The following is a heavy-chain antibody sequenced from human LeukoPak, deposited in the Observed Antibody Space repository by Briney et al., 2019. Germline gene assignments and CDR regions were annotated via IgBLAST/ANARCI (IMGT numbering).Heavy chain of an antibody. CDR2: IYYSGST. V-gene: IGHV4-31*03. Sequence: SQTLSLTCTVSGGSISSGGYYWSWIRQHPWKGLEWIGYIYYSGSTYYNPSLKSRVTISVDTSKNQFSLKLSSVTAADTAVYYCAREDSSGYNYWGQGTLVTVSS. J-gene: IGHJ4*02. D-gene: IGHD3-22*01. CDR3: AREDSSGYNY. CDR1: GGSISSGGYY.